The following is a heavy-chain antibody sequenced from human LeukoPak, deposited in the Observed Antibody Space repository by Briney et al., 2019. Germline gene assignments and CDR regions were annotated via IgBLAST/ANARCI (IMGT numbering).Heavy chain of an antibody. V-gene: IGHV4-31*03. Sequence: SETLSLTCTVSGGSISSGGYYWSWIRQHPGKGLEWIGYIYYSGSTNYNPSLKSRVTISVDTSKNQFSLKLSSVTAADTAVYYCARSKYQLLSQYNWFDPWGQGTLVTVSS. J-gene: IGHJ5*02. CDR3: ARSKYQLLSQYNWFDP. CDR1: GGSISSGGYY. CDR2: IYYSGST. D-gene: IGHD2-2*01.